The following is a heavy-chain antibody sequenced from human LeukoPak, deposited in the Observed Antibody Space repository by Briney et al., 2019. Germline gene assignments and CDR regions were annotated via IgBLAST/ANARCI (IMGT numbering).Heavy chain of an antibody. J-gene: IGHJ4*02. CDR3: ARGKDTIDY. CDR2: ISGSGGST. V-gene: IGHV3-23*01. Sequence: GGSLRLSCAASGFTFSTFAMIWVRQPPGKGLEWVSAISGSGGSTYYADSVKGRFTISRDNSKNTLYLQMNSLRAEDTAVYYCARGKDTIDYWGQGTLVTVSP. D-gene: IGHD2-2*01. CDR1: GFTFSTFA.